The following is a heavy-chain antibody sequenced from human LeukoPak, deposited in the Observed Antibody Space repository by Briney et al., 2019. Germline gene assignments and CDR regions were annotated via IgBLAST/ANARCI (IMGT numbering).Heavy chain of an antibody. CDR1: GYSFTSYW. Sequence: GESLKISCKGSGYSFTSYWIVWVRQMPGKGLEWMGIIYPGDSDTRDSPSFQGQVTISADKSISTANLQWSSLEASDSAMYYCARQGSVYCSGGSCYSNWYFDCWGRGTLVTVSS. V-gene: IGHV5-51*01. J-gene: IGHJ2*01. D-gene: IGHD2-15*01. CDR2: IYPGDSDT. CDR3: ARQGSVYCSGGSCYSNWYFDC.